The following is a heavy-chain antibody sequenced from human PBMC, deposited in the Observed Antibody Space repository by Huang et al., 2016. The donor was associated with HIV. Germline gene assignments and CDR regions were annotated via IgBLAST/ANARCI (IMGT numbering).Heavy chain of an antibody. CDR2: IRSKANNYAT. Sequence: EVQLVESGGGLVQPGGSLKLSCAASGFTFSGSTMHWVRPASGKGLEWVGRIRSKANNYATAYAASVKGRFTISRDDSKNTAYLQMNSLKTEDTAVYYCTREYGNYEFDYWGQGTLVTVSS. CDR1: GFTFSGST. CDR3: TREYGNYEFDY. V-gene: IGHV3-73*02. D-gene: IGHD3-16*01. J-gene: IGHJ4*02.